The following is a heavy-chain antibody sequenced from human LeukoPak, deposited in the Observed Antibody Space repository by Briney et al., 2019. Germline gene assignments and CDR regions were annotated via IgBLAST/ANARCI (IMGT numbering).Heavy chain of an antibody. Sequence: GRSLRLSCAASGFTFSDYYMSWIRQAPGKGLEWVSYISSSGSTIYYADSVKGRFTISRDNAKNSLYLQMNSLRAEDTAVYYCARVLYYDSSGYYEGWFDPWGQGTLVTVSS. CDR1: GFTFSDYY. CDR2: ISSSGSTI. CDR3: ARVLYYDSSGYYEGWFDP. J-gene: IGHJ5*02. D-gene: IGHD3-22*01. V-gene: IGHV3-11*01.